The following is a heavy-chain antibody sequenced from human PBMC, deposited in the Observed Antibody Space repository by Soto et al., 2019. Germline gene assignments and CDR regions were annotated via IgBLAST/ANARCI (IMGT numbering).Heavy chain of an antibody. CDR2: ISYDGSNK. CDR1: GFTFSSYG. Sequence: PGGSLRLSCAASGFTFSSYGMHWVRQAPGKGLEWVAVISYDGSNKYYADSVKGRFTISRDNSKNTLYLQMNSLRAEDTAVYYCAKDQPRDVSSSTSRRDYYYYGMDVWGQGTTVTVSS. CDR3: AKDQPRDVSSSTSRRDYYYYGMDV. J-gene: IGHJ6*02. V-gene: IGHV3-30*18. D-gene: IGHD2-2*01.